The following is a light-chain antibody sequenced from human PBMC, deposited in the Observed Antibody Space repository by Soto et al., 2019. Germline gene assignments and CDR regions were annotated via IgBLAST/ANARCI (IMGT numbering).Light chain of an antibody. CDR3: SSYTSSSTLEV. CDR1: SSDVGGYNY. Sequence: QSALTQPASVSGSPGQSITISCTGTSSDVGGYNYVSWYQQHPGKAPKLMIYDVSNRPSGVSNRFSGSKSGNTASLTISGLQAEYEADYYCSSYTSSSTLEVFGTGTKVTVL. J-gene: IGLJ1*01. CDR2: DVS. V-gene: IGLV2-14*01.